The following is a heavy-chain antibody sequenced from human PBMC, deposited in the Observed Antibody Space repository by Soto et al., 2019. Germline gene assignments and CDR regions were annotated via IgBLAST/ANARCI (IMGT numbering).Heavy chain of an antibody. D-gene: IGHD6-13*01. Sequence: SETLSLTCSVSGGSISIGAYYWSWIRHHPARGLEWIGYIYRTGNTYYHPSLQSRAFISVDTSKNQFSLTLNSVTAADTAVYYCARDSSSWSDAFDIWGQGTMVTVSS. J-gene: IGHJ3*02. CDR2: IYRTGNT. CDR3: ARDSSSWSDAFDI. CDR1: GGSISIGAYY. V-gene: IGHV4-31*03.